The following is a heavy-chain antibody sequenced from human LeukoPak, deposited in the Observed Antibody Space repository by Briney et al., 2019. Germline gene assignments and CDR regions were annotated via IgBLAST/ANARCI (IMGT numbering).Heavy chain of an antibody. D-gene: IGHD3-22*01. CDR2: IKQDGSEK. CDR3: ARDSVHGYYDSSGYSALFDC. J-gene: IGHJ4*02. CDR1: GFTFSSYW. V-gene: IGHV3-7*01. Sequence: GGSLRLSCAASGFTFSSYWMSWVRQAPGKGLEWVANIKQDGSEKYYVDSVKGRFTISRDNAKNSLYLQMNSLRAEDTAVYYCARDSVHGYYDSSGYSALFDCWGQGTLVTVSS.